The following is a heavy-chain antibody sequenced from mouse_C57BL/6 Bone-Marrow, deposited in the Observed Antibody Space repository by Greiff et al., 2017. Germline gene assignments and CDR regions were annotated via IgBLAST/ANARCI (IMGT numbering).Heavy chain of an antibody. J-gene: IGHJ4*01. D-gene: IGHD2-1*01. Sequence: EVQVEESGGGLVKPGGSLKLSCAASGFTFSSYAMSWVRQTPEKRLEWVATISDGGSYTYYPDNVKGRFTISRDNAKNNLYLQMSHLKSEDTAMYYCARNYYMDYWGQGTSVTVSS. CDR1: GFTFSSYA. CDR2: ISDGGSYT. V-gene: IGHV5-4*01. CDR3: ARNYYMDY.